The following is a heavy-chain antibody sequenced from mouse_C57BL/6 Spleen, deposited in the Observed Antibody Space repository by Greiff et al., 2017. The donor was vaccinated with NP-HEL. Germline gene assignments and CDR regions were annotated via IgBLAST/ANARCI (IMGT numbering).Heavy chain of an antibody. CDR1: GYTFTDYN. D-gene: IGHD1-1*01. J-gene: IGHJ3*01. CDR3: ERGYGSSWAY. V-gene: IGHV1-18*01. CDR2: INPNNGGT. Sequence: EVQLQQSGPELVKPGASVKIPCKASGYTFTDYNMDWVKQSHGKSLEWIGDINPNNGGTIYNQKFKGKATLTVDKSSSTAYMELRSLTSEDTAVYYCERGYGSSWAYWGQRTLVTVSA.